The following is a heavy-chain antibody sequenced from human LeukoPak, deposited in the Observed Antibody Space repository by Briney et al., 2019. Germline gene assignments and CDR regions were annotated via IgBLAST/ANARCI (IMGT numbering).Heavy chain of an antibody. CDR3: ARDSSVEWFRGSFDY. CDR1: GFTVSSNY. CDR2: IYSGGST. J-gene: IGHJ4*02. D-gene: IGHD3-3*01. V-gene: IGHV3-66*01. Sequence: PGGSLRLSCAASGFTVSSNYMSWVRQAPGKGLEWVSVIYSGGSTYYADSVKGRFTISRDNCKNTLYLQMHSLRAEDTAVYYCARDSSVEWFRGSFDYWGQGTLVTVSS.